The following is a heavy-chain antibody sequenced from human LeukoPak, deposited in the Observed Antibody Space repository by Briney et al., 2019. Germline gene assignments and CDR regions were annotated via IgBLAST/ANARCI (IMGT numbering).Heavy chain of an antibody. CDR2: IYYSGST. V-gene: IGHV4-59*08. D-gene: IGHD3-10*01. CDR3: ASLHAYGSGRP. J-gene: IGHJ1*01. Sequence: NPSETLSLTCTVSGGSISSYYWSCIRQPPGKGLEWIGYIYYSGSTNYNPSLKSRVTISVDTSKNQFSLKLSSVTAADTAVYYCASLHAYGSGRPWGQGTLVTVSS. CDR1: GGSISSYY.